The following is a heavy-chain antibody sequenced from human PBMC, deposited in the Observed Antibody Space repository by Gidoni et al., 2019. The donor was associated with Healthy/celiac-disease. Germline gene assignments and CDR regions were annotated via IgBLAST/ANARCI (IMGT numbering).Heavy chain of an antibody. CDR1: GFTFDDYA. CDR3: AKDGGDSGYDSPFDY. V-gene: IGHV3-43D*03. J-gene: IGHJ4*02. Sequence: EVQLVEPGGVVVQPGGSLRLSCAASGFTFDDYAMHWVRQAPGKGLEWVSLISWDGGSTYYADSVKGRFTISRDNSKNSLYLQMNSLRAEDTALYYCAKDGGDSGYDSPFDYWGQGTLVTVSS. D-gene: IGHD5-12*01. CDR2: ISWDGGST.